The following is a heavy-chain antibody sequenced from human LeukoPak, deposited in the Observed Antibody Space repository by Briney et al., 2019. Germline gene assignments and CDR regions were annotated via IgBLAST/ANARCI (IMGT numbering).Heavy chain of an antibody. Sequence: SVKVSCKASGGTFSSYAISWVRQAPGQGLEWMGRIIPTFGIANYAQKFQGRVTITADKSTSTAYMELSSLRSEDTAVYYCARDAVDAFDIWGQGTMVTVSS. V-gene: IGHV1-69*04. J-gene: IGHJ3*02. CDR2: IIPTFGIA. CDR1: GGTFSSYA. CDR3: ARDAVDAFDI.